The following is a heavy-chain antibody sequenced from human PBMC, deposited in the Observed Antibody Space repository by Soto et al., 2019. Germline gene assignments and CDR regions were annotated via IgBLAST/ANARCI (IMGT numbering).Heavy chain of an antibody. CDR3: ARQPSSGGKSYYYGMDV. Sequence: PGESLKISCKGSGYSFTSYWIGWVRQMPGKGLEWMGIIYPGDSDTRYSPSFQGQVTISADKSISTAYLQWSSLKASDTAMYYCARQPSSGGKSYYYGMDVWGQGTTVTVSS. V-gene: IGHV5-51*01. CDR2: IYPGDSDT. J-gene: IGHJ6*02. CDR1: GYSFTSYW. D-gene: IGHD6-19*01.